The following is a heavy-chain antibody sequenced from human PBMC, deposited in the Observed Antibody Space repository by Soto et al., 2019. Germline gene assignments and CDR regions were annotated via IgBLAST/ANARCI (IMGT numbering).Heavy chain of an antibody. CDR2: MNPRSGGS. D-gene: IGHD4-4*01. V-gene: IGHV1-2*02. CDR3: ARSDDSTSYPLDL. Sequence: ASVKVSCKASGYTFTNYYMHWLRQAPGQGLEWMGWMNPRSGGSKYAQAFQDRVTMTRDASISTAYMEMTSLGHGDTAVYFCARSDDSTSYPLDLWGPGTLVTVSS. CDR1: GYTFTNYY. J-gene: IGHJ5*02.